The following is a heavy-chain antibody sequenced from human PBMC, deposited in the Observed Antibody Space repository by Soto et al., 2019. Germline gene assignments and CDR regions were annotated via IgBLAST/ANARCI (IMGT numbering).Heavy chain of an antibody. CDR1: GFTFSSYA. CDR2: ISGSGGST. Sequence: GGSLRLSCAASGFTFSSYAMSWVRQAPGKGLEWVSAISGSGGSTYYADSVKGRFTISRDNSKNTLYLQMNSLRAEDTAVYYCAKDSPYYYDSSGYGPRYWGQGTLVTVSS. D-gene: IGHD3-22*01. V-gene: IGHV3-23*01. J-gene: IGHJ4*02. CDR3: AKDSPYYYDSSGYGPRY.